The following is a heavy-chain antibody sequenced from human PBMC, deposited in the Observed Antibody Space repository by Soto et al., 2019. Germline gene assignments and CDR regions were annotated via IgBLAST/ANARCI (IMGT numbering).Heavy chain of an antibody. V-gene: IGHV3-33*06. CDR1: GFTFSRYG. D-gene: IGHD5-12*01. CDR3: AKSPRSGYEPPWDY. Sequence: GVALRVSCSACGFTFSRYGMHWVRQAPGKGLEWVAVIWYDGSNKYYADSVKGRFTISRDNSKNTLYLQMNSLRAEDTAVYYCAKSPRSGYEPPWDYWGQGTQVTVS. CDR2: IWYDGSNK. J-gene: IGHJ4*02.